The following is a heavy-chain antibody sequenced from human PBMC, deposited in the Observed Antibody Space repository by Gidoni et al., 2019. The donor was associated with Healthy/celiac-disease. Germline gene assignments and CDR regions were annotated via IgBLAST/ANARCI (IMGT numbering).Heavy chain of an antibody. V-gene: IGHV4-34*01. CDR1: GGSFRGYY. CDR3: ARVVFVAARIIYYGMDV. J-gene: IGHJ6*02. D-gene: IGHD6-6*01. CDR2: INHSGST. Sequence: QVQLQQWGAGPLKPSETLSLTCAVDGGSFRGYYWSWIRQPPGKGLEWIGEINHSGSTNYNPSLKSRVTISVDTSKNQFSLKLSSVTAADTAVYYCARVVFVAARIIYYGMDVWGQGTTVTVSS.